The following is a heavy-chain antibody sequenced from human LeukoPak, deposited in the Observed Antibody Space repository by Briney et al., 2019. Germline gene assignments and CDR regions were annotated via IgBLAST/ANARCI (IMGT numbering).Heavy chain of an antibody. CDR3: ARDGYGSGTFDY. D-gene: IGHD3-10*01. J-gene: IGHJ4*02. CDR1: GFTFSDYY. CDR2: IISSSSYT. V-gene: IGHV3-11*06. Sequence: GGSLRLSCAAPGFTFSDYYMSWIRQAPGKGLEWVSYIISSSSYTNYADSVKGRFTISRDNAKHSLYLQMNSLSAEDTAVYYCARDGYGSGTFDYWGQGTLVTVSS.